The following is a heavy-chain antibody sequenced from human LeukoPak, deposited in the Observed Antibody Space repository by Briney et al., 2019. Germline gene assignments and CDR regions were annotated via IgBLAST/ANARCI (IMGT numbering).Heavy chain of an antibody. CDR2: IYYSGST. CDR3: ARVDYGDGYNLGYYYYMDV. V-gene: IGHV4-59*01. D-gene: IGHD5-24*01. Sequence: SETLSLTCTVSGGSISSYYWSWIRQPPGKGLEWIGYIYYSGSTNYNPSLKSRVTISVDTSKNQFSLKLSSVTAADTAVYYCARVDYGDGYNLGYYYYMDVWGKGTTVTISS. J-gene: IGHJ6*03. CDR1: GGSISSYY.